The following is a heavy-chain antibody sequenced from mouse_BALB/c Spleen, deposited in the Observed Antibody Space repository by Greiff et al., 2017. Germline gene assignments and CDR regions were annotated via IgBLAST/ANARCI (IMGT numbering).Heavy chain of an antibody. CDR2: IYPYNGGT. CDR3: ARETYYGNYAWYFDV. J-gene: IGHJ1*01. V-gene: IGHV1S29*02. D-gene: IGHD2-10*01. Sequence: EVKLMESGPELVKPGASVKISCKASGYTFTDYNMHWVKQSHGKSLEWIGYIYPYNGGTGYNQKFKSKATLTVDNSSSTAYMELRSLTSEDSAVYYCARETYYGNYAWYFDVWGAGTTVTVSS. CDR1: GYTFTDYN.